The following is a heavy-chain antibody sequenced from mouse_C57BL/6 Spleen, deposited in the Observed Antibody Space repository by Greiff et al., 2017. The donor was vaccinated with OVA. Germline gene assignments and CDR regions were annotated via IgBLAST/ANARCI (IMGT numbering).Heavy chain of an antibody. CDR1: GFTFSDYY. CDR2: INYDGSST. Sequence: EVQRVESEGGLVQPGSSMKLSCTASGFTFSDYYMAWVRQVPEKGLEWVANINYDGSSTYYLDSLKSRFIISRDNAKNILYLQMSSLKSEDTATYYCARYSNYERDYFDYWGQGTTLTVSS. D-gene: IGHD2-5*01. V-gene: IGHV5-16*01. CDR3: ARYSNYERDYFDY. J-gene: IGHJ2*01.